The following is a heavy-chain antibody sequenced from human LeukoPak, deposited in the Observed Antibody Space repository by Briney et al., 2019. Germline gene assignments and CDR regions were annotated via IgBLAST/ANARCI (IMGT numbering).Heavy chain of an antibody. V-gene: IGHV1-2*02. D-gene: IGHD3-10*01. Sequence: ASVKVSCKASGYTFTGYYIHWVRQAPGQGLEWMGWINPHSGGTNYAQKFQGRVTMTRDTSISTAYMELDRLRFDDTAVYYCARDSGEVPDYWGQGTLVTVSS. CDR2: INPHSGGT. CDR3: ARDSGEVPDY. J-gene: IGHJ4*02. CDR1: GYTFTGYY.